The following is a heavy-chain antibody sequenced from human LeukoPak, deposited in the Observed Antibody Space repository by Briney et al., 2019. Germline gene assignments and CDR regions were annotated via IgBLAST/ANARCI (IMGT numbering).Heavy chain of an antibody. D-gene: IGHD2-2*01. CDR3: ARVHCSSTSCPYPYYYYGMDV. Sequence: GGSLRLSCVASGFIFGDHWMSWVRQAPGKGLDWVASITPDGSGDYYMDSVKGRFTISRDNAENSMDLQMNSLRAEDTAVYYCARVHCSSTSCPYPYYYYGMDVWGKGTTVTVSS. CDR1: GFIFGDHW. J-gene: IGHJ6*04. V-gene: IGHV3-7*01. CDR2: ITPDGSGD.